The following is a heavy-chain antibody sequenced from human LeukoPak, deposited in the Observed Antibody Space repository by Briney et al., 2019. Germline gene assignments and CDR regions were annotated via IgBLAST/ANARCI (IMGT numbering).Heavy chain of an antibody. CDR3: ARRRFPGYFDY. D-gene: IGHD2/OR15-2a*01. V-gene: IGHV3-48*03. CDR1: GFTFSSYE. J-gene: IGHJ4*02. CDR2: ISSSGSTI. Sequence: GGSLRLSCAASGFTFSSYEMNWVRQAPGKGLEWVSYISSSGSTIYYADSVKGRFTISRDNAKNTLYLQMNSLRAEDTAVYYCARRRFPGYFDYWGQGTLVTVSS.